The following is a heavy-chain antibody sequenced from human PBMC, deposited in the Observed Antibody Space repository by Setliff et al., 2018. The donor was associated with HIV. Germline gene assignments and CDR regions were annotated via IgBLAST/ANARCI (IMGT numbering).Heavy chain of an antibody. D-gene: IGHD2-15*01. V-gene: IGHV1-8*01. CDR1: GYTFTSYG. J-gene: IGHJ6*03. CDR3: ARTRSGGSSVYYYYYMDV. Sequence: ASVKVSCKASGYTFTSYGVSWVRQATGQGLEWMGWMNPDSGNTGSAQNFQGRLTITWNTSISTAYMELGSLGFDDTAVYFCARTRSGGSSVYYYYYMDVGGQGTAVTVSS. CDR2: MNPDSGNT.